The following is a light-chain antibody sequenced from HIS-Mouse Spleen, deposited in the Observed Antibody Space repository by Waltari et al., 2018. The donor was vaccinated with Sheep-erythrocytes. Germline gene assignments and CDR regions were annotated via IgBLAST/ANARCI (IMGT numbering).Light chain of an antibody. CDR2: DVS. V-gene: IGLV2-11*01. CDR1: STHAGGPNY. CDR3: GSYNHV. J-gene: IGLJ1*01. Sequence: QSALTQPRSVSGSPAQSVTIPCTGTSTHAGGPNYVSWYQQHPGKAPKLMIYDVSKRPSGVPDRFSGSKSGNTASLTISGLQAEDEADYYAGSYNHVFATGTKVTVL.